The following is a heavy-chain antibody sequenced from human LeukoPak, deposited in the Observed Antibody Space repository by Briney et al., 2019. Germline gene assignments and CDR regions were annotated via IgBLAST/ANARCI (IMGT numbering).Heavy chain of an antibody. D-gene: IGHD3-22*01. CDR2: IYYSGST. Sequence: PSEALSLTCTDPGGSISSYNWSWIRQPPGRGLERIGNIYYSGSTNYNPSLKSRVTISVDTSKNQISLKLSSVTAADTAVYYCTRGSIAYYYMDVWGKGTTVTISS. V-gene: IGHV4-59*01. CDR1: GGSISSYN. J-gene: IGHJ6*03. CDR3: TRGSIAYYYMDV.